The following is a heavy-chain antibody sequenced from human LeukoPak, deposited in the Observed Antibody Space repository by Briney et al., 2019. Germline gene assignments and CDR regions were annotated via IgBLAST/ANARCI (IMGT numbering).Heavy chain of an antibody. J-gene: IGHJ4*02. CDR3: YNSGSYPIPPDY. V-gene: IGHV1-69*05. CDR1: GGTFSSYA. CDR2: IIPIFGTA. Sequence: SVKVSCKASGGTFSSYAISWVRQAPGQGLEWMGGIIPIFGTANYAQKFQGRVTITTDESTSTAYMELSSLRSEDTAVYYCYNSGSYPIPPDYWGQGTLVTVSS. D-gene: IGHD1-26*01.